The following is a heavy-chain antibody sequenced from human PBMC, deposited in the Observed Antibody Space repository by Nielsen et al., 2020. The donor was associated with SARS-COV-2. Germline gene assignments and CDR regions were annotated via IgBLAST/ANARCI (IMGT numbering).Heavy chain of an antibody. D-gene: IGHD4-17*01. CDR1: GFSFSAYA. CDR3: AKDAFGDYEAECFHH. J-gene: IGHJ1*01. V-gene: IGHV3-23*01. CDR2: VSGSGGTT. Sequence: GSLKISCAASGFSFSAYALTWVRQAPGKGLEWVSTVSGSGGTTYSADSVKGRFTISRDNHKNTVSLQLDSLRPDDTAVYFCAKDAFGDYEAECFHHWGQGTLVTVSS.